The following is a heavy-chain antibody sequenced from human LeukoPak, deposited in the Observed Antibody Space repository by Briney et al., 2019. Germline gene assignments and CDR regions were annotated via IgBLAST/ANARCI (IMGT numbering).Heavy chain of an antibody. D-gene: IGHD5-12*01. Sequence: GASVKVSCKASGYTFTGYYMHWVRQAPGQGLEWMGWINPNSGGTNYAQKCQGRVTMTRDTSISTAYMELSRLRSDDTAVYYCARGSGYDLFDYWGQGTLVTVSS. J-gene: IGHJ4*02. V-gene: IGHV1-2*02. CDR2: INPNSGGT. CDR3: ARGSGYDLFDY. CDR1: GYTFTGYY.